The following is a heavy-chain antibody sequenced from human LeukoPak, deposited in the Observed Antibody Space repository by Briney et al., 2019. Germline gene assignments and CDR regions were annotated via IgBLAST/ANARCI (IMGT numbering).Heavy chain of an antibody. Sequence: SETLSLTCTVSGGSISSYYWSWIRQPAGKGLEWIGRIYTSGSTNYNPSLKSRVTMSVDTSKNQFSLKLSSVTAADTAVYYCARSFVVVPAAGYFDYWGQGTLVTVSS. CDR1: GGSISSYY. V-gene: IGHV4-4*07. D-gene: IGHD2-2*01. J-gene: IGHJ4*02. CDR2: IYTSGST. CDR3: ARSFVVVPAAGYFDY.